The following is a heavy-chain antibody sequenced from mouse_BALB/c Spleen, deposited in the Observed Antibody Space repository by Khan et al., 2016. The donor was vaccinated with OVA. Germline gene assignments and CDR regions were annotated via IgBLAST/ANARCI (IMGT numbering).Heavy chain of an antibody. V-gene: IGHV9-3-1*01. Sequence: QIQLVQSGPELKKPGETVKISCKASGYTFTIYGMNWVRQAPGKGLKWMGWINTYTGEPTYADDFKGRFAFSLETSASTAFLQFNNLNNEDTATYSCARVGYNGTIDYWGQGTPVTVSA. J-gene: IGHJ4*01. CDR3: ARVGYNGTIDY. D-gene: IGHD2-2*01. CDR1: GYTFTIYG. CDR2: INTYTGEP.